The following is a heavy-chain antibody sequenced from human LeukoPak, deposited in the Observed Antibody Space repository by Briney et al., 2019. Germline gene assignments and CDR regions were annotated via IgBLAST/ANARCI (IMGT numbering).Heavy chain of an antibody. CDR2: INIDDSRT. D-gene: IGHD6-6*01. Sequence: GGSLRLSCAASGFTFSNYLMNWVRQAPGKGLVWVSRINIDDSRTSYADSVKGRFTISRDNAKNTLYVKMNSLSAEDTAVYFCARESTAALFYWGQGTLVTVSS. CDR1: GFTFSNYL. J-gene: IGHJ4*02. CDR3: ARESTAALFY. V-gene: IGHV3-74*01.